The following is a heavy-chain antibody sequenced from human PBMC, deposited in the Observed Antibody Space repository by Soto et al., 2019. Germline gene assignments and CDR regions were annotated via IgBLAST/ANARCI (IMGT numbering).Heavy chain of an antibody. CDR2: IYYSGST. J-gene: IGHJ4*01. CDR1: GGSISSYY. CDR3: ARHDGFSSRWIIDY. Sequence: PSETLSLTCTVSGGSISSYYWSWIRQPPGKGLEWIGYIYYSGSTSYNPSLKSRVTISVDTSKNQLSLKLRSVTAADTAVYYCARHDGFSSRWIIDYWGHGTLVTVSS. D-gene: IGHD6-19*01. V-gene: IGHV4-59*08.